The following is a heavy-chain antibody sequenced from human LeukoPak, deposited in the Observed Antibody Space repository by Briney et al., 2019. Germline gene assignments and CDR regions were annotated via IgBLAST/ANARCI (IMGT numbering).Heavy chain of an antibody. CDR2: IYSDGSDT. CDR1: SFTFSSYW. Sequence: GGSLRLSCAASSFTFSSYWMPWVRQAAGKGLVWVSRIYSDGSDTSYADSVKGRFTISRDNAKKTLYLQMNSLRAEDTAVYYCARAYDYSTGNAFDIWGQGTMVTVSS. D-gene: IGHD1-14*01. J-gene: IGHJ3*02. V-gene: IGHV3-74*01. CDR3: ARAYDYSTGNAFDI.